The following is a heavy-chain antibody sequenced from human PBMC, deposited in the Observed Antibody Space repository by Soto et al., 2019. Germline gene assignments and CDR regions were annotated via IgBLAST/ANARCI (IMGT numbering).Heavy chain of an antibody. J-gene: IGHJ4*02. Sequence: SETLSLTCAVSGGSISSGDYSRSWIRQPQGKGLEWIGSMFHSGNPNYNASLKSRVTMSIDKSNNQLSLKLSSVTAADTAVYYCARGPYCSSSTCRTRWGQGILVTVSS. D-gene: IGHD2-2*01. CDR3: ARGPYCSSSTCRTR. CDR1: GGSISSGDYS. CDR2: MFHSGNP. V-gene: IGHV4-30-2*01.